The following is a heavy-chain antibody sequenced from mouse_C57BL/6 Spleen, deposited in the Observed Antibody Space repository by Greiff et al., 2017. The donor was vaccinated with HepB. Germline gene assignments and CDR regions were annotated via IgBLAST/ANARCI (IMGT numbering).Heavy chain of an antibody. CDR2: IDPSDSYT. V-gene: IGHV1-69*01. J-gene: IGHJ3*01. D-gene: IGHD2-4*01. CDR3: ARKGDYDEGFAY. CDR1: GYTFTSYW. Sequence: VQLQQSGAELVMPGASVKLSCKASGYTFTSYWMHWVKQRPGQGLEWIGEIDPSDSYTNYNQKFKGKSTLTVDKSSSTAYMQLSSLTSEDSAVYYCARKGDYDEGFAYWGQGTLVTVSA.